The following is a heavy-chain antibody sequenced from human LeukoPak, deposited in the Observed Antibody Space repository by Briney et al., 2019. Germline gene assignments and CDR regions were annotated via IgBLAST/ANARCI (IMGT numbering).Heavy chain of an antibody. CDR2: INHSGST. D-gene: IGHD5/OR15-5a*01. J-gene: IGHJ4*02. CDR3: ACLSEGFFDY. CDR1: GGSFSGYY. Sequence: SETLSLTCAVYGGSFSGYYWSWIRQPPGKGLEWIGEINHSGSTNYNPSLKSRVTISVDTSKNQFSLKLSSVTAADTAVYYCACLSEGFFDYWGQGTLVTVPS. V-gene: IGHV4-34*01.